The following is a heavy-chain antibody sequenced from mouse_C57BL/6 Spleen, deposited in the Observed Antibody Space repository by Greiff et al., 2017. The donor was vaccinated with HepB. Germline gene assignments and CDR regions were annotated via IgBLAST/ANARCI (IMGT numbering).Heavy chain of an antibody. CDR2: INPSNGGT. CDR3: ASGSRLYYYAMDY. D-gene: IGHD1-1*01. Sequence: QVQLQQPGTELVKPGASVKLSCKASGYTFTSYWMHWVKQRPGQGLEWIGNINPSNGGTNYNEKFKSKATLTVDKSSSTAYMQLRSLTSEDSAVYYCASGSRLYYYAMDYWGQGTSVTVSS. V-gene: IGHV1-53*01. J-gene: IGHJ4*01. CDR1: GYTFTSYW.